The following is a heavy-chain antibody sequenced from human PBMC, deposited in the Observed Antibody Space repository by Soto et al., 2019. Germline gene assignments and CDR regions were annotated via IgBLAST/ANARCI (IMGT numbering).Heavy chain of an antibody. CDR2: IYPGDSDT. Sequence: GESLKISCKGSGYSFTSYWINWVRQMPGKGLEWMGIIYPGDSDTRYSPSFQGQVTISADKSINTAYLQWRSLKASDTAVYYCARHRGSPGSYFGMDVWGQGTTVTVSS. D-gene: IGHD5-12*01. CDR3: ARHRGSPGSYFGMDV. CDR1: GYSFTSYW. V-gene: IGHV5-51*01. J-gene: IGHJ6*02.